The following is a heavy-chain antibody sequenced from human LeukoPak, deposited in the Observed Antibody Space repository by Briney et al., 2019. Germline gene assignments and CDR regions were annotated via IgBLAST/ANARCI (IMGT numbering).Heavy chain of an antibody. J-gene: IGHJ4*02. CDR3: ARDLAARRKPNYFDY. D-gene: IGHD6-6*01. CDR1: GYSFTCYY. V-gene: IGHV1-2*02. Sequence: VASVKVSCKASGYSFTCYYMHWVRQAPGQGLEWMGWINPNSGGTNYAQKFQGRVTMTRDTSISTAYMELSRLRSDDTAVYYCARDLAARRKPNYFDYWGQATLVTVSS. CDR2: INPNSGGT.